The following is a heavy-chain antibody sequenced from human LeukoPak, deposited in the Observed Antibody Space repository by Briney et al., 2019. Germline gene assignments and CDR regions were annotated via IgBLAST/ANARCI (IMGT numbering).Heavy chain of an antibody. V-gene: IGHV1-2*02. J-gene: IGHJ6*03. Sequence: ASVKVSCKASEYTFTDYYIHWVRQTPGQGPEWMGWINPNSDGTNYAQKLQGRVTMTTDTSTSTAYMELRSLRSDDTAVYYCARLYFDSYYYYYYMDVWGKGTTVTVSS. D-gene: IGHD3-9*01. CDR2: INPNSDGT. CDR3: ARLYFDSYYYYYYMDV. CDR1: EYTFTDYY.